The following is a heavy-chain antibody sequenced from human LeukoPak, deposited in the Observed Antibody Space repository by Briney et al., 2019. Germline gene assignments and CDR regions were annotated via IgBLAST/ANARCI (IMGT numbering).Heavy chain of an antibody. D-gene: IGHD1-26*01. J-gene: IGHJ5*02. Sequence: SETLSLTCTVSGGSISSYYWSWIRQPPRKGLEWIGYIYYSGSTNYSPSLKSRVTISVDTSKNQFSLKLSSVTPADTAVYYCARDLGYSDGWFDPWGQGTLVTVSS. CDR1: GGSISSYY. V-gene: IGHV4-59*01. CDR2: IYYSGST. CDR3: ARDLGYSDGWFDP.